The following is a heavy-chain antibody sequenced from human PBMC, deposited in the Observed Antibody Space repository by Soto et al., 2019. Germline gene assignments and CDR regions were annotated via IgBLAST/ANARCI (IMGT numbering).Heavy chain of an antibody. Sequence: EVQLVESGGGLIQPGGSLRLSCAGSGFSFNTYAMNWVRQAPGKGLEWISYISSSSSRIYYADSVKGRFTLSRDNAKNSLYLQMNSLRAEDTAVFFCASDTGIAAAGMDYWGQGTLVTVSS. D-gene: IGHD6-25*01. CDR2: ISSSSSRI. V-gene: IGHV3-48*04. CDR1: GFSFNTYA. CDR3: ASDTGIAAAGMDY. J-gene: IGHJ4*02.